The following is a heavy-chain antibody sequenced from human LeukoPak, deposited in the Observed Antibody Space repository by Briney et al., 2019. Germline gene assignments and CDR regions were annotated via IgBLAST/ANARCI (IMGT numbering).Heavy chain of an antibody. Sequence: SQTLSLTCAVSGASLVSGGYYWTWVRQHPGKGLEWIGHMYYSVSTDYNPSLKSRLTISEDTAKNQFSLKLSSVTAADTAVYYCARSEGGSIDFWGQGTLVIVSS. D-gene: IGHD3-16*01. CDR2: MYYSVST. J-gene: IGHJ4*02. CDR1: GASLVSGGYY. V-gene: IGHV4-31*11. CDR3: ARSEGGSIDF.